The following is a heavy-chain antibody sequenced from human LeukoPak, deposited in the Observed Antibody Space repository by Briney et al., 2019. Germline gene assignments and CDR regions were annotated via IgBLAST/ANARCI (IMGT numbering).Heavy chain of an antibody. Sequence: SVKVSCKASGFTFTGSIMQWVRQARGQRLEWIGWIVVGSGNTNYAQKFQERVTITRDMSTSTAYMELSSLRAEDTAVYYCARDHSSGWPVGMDVWGQGTTVTVSS. V-gene: IGHV1-58*02. CDR2: IVVGSGNT. CDR1: GFTFTGSI. D-gene: IGHD6-19*01. J-gene: IGHJ6*02. CDR3: ARDHSSGWPVGMDV.